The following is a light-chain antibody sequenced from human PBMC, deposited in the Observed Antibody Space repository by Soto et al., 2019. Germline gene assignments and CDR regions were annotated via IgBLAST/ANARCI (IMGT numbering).Light chain of an antibody. V-gene: IGLV1-44*01. CDR1: NSNVGNNT. Sequence: QSVLTQPPSASGTPGQRVTISCSGSNSNVGNNTVNWYQQLPGTAPKLLIESNNERPSGVPDRFSGSKSATSASLAISGLQSEDEADYSCQSYDLSNVIFGGGTKLTVL. CDR2: SNN. J-gene: IGLJ2*01. CDR3: QSYDLSNVI.